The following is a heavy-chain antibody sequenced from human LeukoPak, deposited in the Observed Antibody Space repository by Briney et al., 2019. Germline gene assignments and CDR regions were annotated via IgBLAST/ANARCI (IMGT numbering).Heavy chain of an antibody. CDR1: GGSISSDRYF. D-gene: IGHD6-19*01. CDR2: ISSTGRT. J-gene: IGHJ5*02. V-gene: IGHV4-61*02. CDR3: AKGAGPPWFDP. Sequence: SQTLSLTCTVSGGSISSDRYFWSWIRQPAGKGLEWIGRISSTGRTDYNPSLTSRVTISVDTSKNQISMKLSSVTAADTAVYYCAKGAGPPWFDPWGQGTLVTVSS.